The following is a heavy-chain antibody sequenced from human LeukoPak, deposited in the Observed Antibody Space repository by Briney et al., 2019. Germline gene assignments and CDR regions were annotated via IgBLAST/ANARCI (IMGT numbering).Heavy chain of an antibody. D-gene: IGHD3-3*01. Sequence: GSLRLSCAASGFTFSSYWINWVRQAPGKGLEWVANIKQDGSEKYYVDSVKGRFTISRDNAKNSLYLQMNSLRAEDTAVYYCARAVPDFWSGYYRYYYGMDVWGQGTTVTVSS. CDR3: ARAVPDFWSGYYRYYYGMDV. V-gene: IGHV3-7*01. CDR2: IKQDGSEK. J-gene: IGHJ6*02. CDR1: GFTFSSYW.